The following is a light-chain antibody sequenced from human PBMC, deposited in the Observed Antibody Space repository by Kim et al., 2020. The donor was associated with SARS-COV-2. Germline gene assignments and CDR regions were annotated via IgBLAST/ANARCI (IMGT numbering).Light chain of an antibody. CDR2: NKN. CDR3: NSRDSSGNHLV. J-gene: IGLJ2*01. CDR1: SLRSYY. Sequence: AWGQTVRITCQGDSLRSYYASWYQQKPGQAPVLVIYNKNNRPSGIPDRFSGSSSGNTASLTITGAQAEDDADYYCNSRDSSGNHLVFGGGTQLTVL. V-gene: IGLV3-19*01.